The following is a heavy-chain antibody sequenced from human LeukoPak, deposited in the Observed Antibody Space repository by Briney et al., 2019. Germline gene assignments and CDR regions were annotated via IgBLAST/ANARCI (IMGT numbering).Heavy chain of an antibody. CDR3: AREGGVPAAPDY. V-gene: IGHV4-59*12. CDR2: IFYSGNT. J-gene: IGHJ4*02. Sequence: SETLSLTCAVSGSSISTSYWSWIRQPPGKGLEWIGNIFYSGNTNYSPSLKSRITMSLDTSNNLLSLRLSSVTAADTAVYYCAREGGVPAAPDYWGQGTLVTVSS. D-gene: IGHD2-2*01. CDR1: GSSISTSY.